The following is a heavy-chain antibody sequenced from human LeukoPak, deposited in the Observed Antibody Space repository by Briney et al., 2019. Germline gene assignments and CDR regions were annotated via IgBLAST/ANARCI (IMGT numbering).Heavy chain of an antibody. V-gene: IGHV3-30*18. J-gene: IGHJ4*02. Sequence: PGRSLRLSCAASGFTFSSYGMHWVRQAPGKGLEWVAVISYDGSNKYYADSVKGRFTISRDNSKNTLYLQMNSLRAEDTAVYYCAKSGYYYDSSGYYYFGGQGTLVTVSS. D-gene: IGHD3-22*01. CDR1: GFTFSSYG. CDR3: AKSGYYYDSSGYYYF. CDR2: ISYDGSNK.